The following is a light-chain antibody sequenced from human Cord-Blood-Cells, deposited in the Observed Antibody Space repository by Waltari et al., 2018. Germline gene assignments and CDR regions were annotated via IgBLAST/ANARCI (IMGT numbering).Light chain of an antibody. Sequence: DIQMTQSPSSLSASVGDRVTITCRASQSISSYLNWYQQKPGKAPKLLIYAASSLQSGVLSRFSGSGSGTDFTLTISSLQPEDFATYYCQQSYSTPQGLTFGGGTKVEIK. V-gene: IGKV1-39*01. CDR2: AAS. J-gene: IGKJ4*01. CDR3: QQSYSTPQGLT. CDR1: QSISSY.